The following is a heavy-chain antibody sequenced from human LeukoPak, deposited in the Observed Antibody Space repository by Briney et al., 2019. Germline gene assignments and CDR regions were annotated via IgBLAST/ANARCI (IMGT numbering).Heavy chain of an antibody. J-gene: IGHJ4*02. D-gene: IGHD3-22*01. CDR2: TYFRSKWYN. V-gene: IGHV6-1*01. Sequence: SQTLSLTCVISGNSVSAIGAAWNWIRQSPSRGLEWLGRTYFRSKWYNNYAVSVESRITIIPDTSKNQISLHLKSVTPEDTALYYCAGERPLFDDGGGYLRLPFDSWGQGMLVIVSS. CDR3: AGERPLFDDGGGYLRLPFDS. CDR1: GNSVSAIGAA.